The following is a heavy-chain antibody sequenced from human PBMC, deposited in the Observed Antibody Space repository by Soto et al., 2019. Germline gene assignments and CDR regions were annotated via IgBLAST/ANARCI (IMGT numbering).Heavy chain of an antibody. CDR1: GYTFTSYG. CDR3: AREYYDSSGYPYHYFDY. V-gene: IGHV1-18*04. Sequence: ASVKVSGKASGYTFTSYGISWVRQAPGQGLEWMGWISAYNGNTNYAQKLQGRVTMTTDTSTSTAYMELRSLRSDDTAVYYCAREYYDSSGYPYHYFDYWGQGTLVTVSS. D-gene: IGHD3-22*01. J-gene: IGHJ4*02. CDR2: ISAYNGNT.